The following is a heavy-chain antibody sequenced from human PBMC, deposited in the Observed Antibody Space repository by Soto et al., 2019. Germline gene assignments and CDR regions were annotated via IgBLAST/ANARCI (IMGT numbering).Heavy chain of an antibody. D-gene: IGHD3-22*01. Sequence: GGSLRLSCAASGFTFSSYAMSWVRQAPGKGLEWVSAISGSGGSTYYADSVKGRFTISRDNSKNTLYLQMNSLRAEDTAVYYCAKDRMPGVVVIKGFCDYWGQGTLVTVSS. CDR2: ISGSGGST. V-gene: IGHV3-23*01. CDR3: AKDRMPGVVVIKGFCDY. CDR1: GFTFSSYA. J-gene: IGHJ4*02.